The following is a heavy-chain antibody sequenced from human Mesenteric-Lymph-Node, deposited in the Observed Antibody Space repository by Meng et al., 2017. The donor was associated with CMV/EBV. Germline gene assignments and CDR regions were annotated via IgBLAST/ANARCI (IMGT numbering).Heavy chain of an antibody. V-gene: IGHV4-39*07. J-gene: IGHJ5*02. CDR1: GGSISSSNYY. Sequence: SETLSLTCTVSGGSISSSNYYWGWIRQPPGKGLEWIGSIYYSANTYYNPSLKSRVSISVDTSTNQFSLKLSSVTAADTAVYYCARGRSRFLFDPWGQGTLVTVSS. D-gene: IGHD2/OR15-2a*01. CDR3: ARGRSRFLFDP. CDR2: IYYSANT.